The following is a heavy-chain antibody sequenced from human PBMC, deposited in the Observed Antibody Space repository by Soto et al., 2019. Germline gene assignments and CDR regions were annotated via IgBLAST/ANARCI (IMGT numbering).Heavy chain of an antibody. V-gene: IGHV1-8*01. CDR2: MNPNSGNT. D-gene: IGHD6-13*01. CDR3: AREGHRSSWFIYYYGMDV. CDR1: GYTFTSYD. Sequence: GASVKVSCKASGYTFTSYDINWVRQATGQGLEWMGWMNPNSGNTGYAQKFQGRVTMTRNTSISTAYMELSSLRSEDTAVYYCAREGHRSSWFIYYYGMDVWGQGTTVTVS. J-gene: IGHJ6*02.